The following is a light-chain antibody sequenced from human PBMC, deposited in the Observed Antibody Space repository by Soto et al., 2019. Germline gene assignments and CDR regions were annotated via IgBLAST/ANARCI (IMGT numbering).Light chain of an antibody. CDR1: NIGSKS. V-gene: IGLV3-21*04. CDR2: YDS. J-gene: IGLJ2*01. Sequence: SYELTQPPSVSVAPGKTARITWGGTNIGSKSVHWYQQKPGQAPVLVIYYDSDRPSGIPERFSGSNSGNTATLTISRVEAGDEADYYCQVWDSSSDHRVFGGGTKLTVL. CDR3: QVWDSSSDHRV.